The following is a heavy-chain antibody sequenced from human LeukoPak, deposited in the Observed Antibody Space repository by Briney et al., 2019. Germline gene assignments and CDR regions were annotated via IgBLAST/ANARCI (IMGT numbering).Heavy chain of an antibody. J-gene: IGHJ4*02. V-gene: IGHV3-23*01. CDR1: GFTFTTYA. Sequence: GGSLRLSCAASGFTFTTYAMSWVRQAPGKGLEWVSTISDSGASTYYADSVKGRFTISRDNSRNTSSLQMNRLTAEDRPVYNLAKSPSVGYRGYFDYWGQGTLVTVSS. CDR2: ISDSGAST. D-gene: IGHD5-12*01. CDR3: AKSPSVGYRGYFDY.